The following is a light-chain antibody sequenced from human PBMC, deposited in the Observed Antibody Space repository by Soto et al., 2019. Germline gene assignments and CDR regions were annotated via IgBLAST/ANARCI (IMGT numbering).Light chain of an antibody. CDR1: SSNIGAGYD. CDR3: QSHDSSLIGSRV. CDR2: GNS. V-gene: IGLV1-40*01. Sequence: VLTQPSSVSGAPGQRVTISCTGSSSNIGAGYDVHWYQQLPGTAPKLLIYGNSNRPSGVPDRFSGSKSGTSASLAITGLQAEDDAYYHCQSHDSSLIGSRVFGTGTNVTVL. J-gene: IGLJ1*01.